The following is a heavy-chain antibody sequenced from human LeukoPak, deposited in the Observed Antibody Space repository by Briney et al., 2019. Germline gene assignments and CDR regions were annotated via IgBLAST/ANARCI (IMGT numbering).Heavy chain of an antibody. J-gene: IGHJ6*04. V-gene: IGHV3-48*04. CDR1: GFTFSGYS. Sequence: GGSLRLSCAASGFTFSGYSMNWVRQAPGKGLEWVSYISSSGSTIYYADSVKGRFTISRDNAKNSLYLQMNSLRAEDTADYCAELGITMIGGVWGKGTTVTISS. D-gene: IGHD3-10*02. CDR2: ISSSGSTI. CDR3: AELGITMIGGV.